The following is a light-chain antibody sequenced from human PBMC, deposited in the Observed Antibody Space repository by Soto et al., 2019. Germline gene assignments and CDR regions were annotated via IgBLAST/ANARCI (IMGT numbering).Light chain of an antibody. V-gene: IGLV1-44*01. CDR1: SSNIGSIT. CDR3: AAWDYSLNGVV. CDR2: NNN. J-gene: IGLJ2*01. Sequence: QAVVTQPPSASGTPGQRVTISCSGSSSNIGSITENWYQQLPGTAPKLLIYNNNQRPSGVPDRFSASKSGTSASLAISGLQSEDEADYYCAAWDYSLNGVVFGGGTQLTVL.